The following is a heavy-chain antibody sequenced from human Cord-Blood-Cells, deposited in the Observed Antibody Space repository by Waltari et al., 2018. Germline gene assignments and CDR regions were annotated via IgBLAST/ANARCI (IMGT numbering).Heavy chain of an antibody. D-gene: IGHD1-26*01. V-gene: IGHV3-30-3*01. CDR2: ISYDGSNK. Sequence: QVQLVESGGGVVQPGGSLGLSCEAPGFPFGTYARQRVRPAPGKGLEWVAVISYDGSNKYYADSVKGRFTISRDNSKNTLYLQMNSLRAEDTAVYYCAREWATISPSAFDIWGQGTMVTVSS. CDR3: AREWATISPSAFDI. J-gene: IGHJ3*02. CDR1: GFPFGTYA.